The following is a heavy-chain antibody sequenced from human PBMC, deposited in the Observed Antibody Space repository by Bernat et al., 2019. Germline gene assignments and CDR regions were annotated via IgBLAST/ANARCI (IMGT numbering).Heavy chain of an antibody. CDR2: ISYDGSNK. CDR1: GFTFSSYA. J-gene: IGHJ6*02. V-gene: IGHV3-30-3*01. Sequence: QVQLVESGGGVVQPGRSLRLSCAASGFTFSSYAMHWVRQAPGKGLEWVAFISYDGSNKYYADSVQGRFTISSDNSKHTLYLQMNSLRAEDTAVYYCAREAPYSSSWYKDYYYGMDVWGQGTTVTVSS. CDR3: AREAPYSSSWYKDYYYGMDV. D-gene: IGHD6-13*01.